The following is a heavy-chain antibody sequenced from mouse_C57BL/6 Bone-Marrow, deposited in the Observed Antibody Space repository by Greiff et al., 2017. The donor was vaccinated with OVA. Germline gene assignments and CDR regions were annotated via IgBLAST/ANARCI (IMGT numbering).Heavy chain of an antibody. CDR1: GYTFTDYY. Sequence: VQLQQSGPELVKPGASVKISCKASGYTFTDYYMNWVKQSHGKSLEWIGDINPNNGGTSYNQKFKGKATLTVDKSSSTAYMELRSLTSEDSAVYYCARIFDGYYGFAYWGQGTLVTVSA. CDR3: ARIFDGYYGFAY. V-gene: IGHV1-26*01. D-gene: IGHD2-3*01. J-gene: IGHJ3*01. CDR2: INPNNGGT.